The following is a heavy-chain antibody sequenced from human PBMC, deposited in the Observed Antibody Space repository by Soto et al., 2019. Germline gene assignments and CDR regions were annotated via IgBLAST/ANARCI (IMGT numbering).Heavy chain of an antibody. CDR2: IAYDGSEE. J-gene: IGHJ6*02. CDR3: ARRAWHSYYAIDV. D-gene: IGHD1-26*01. CDR1: GFKFTDFA. Sequence: GQLVESGGGEVQPGRSLRLSCAASGFKFTDFALHWVRQAPGKGLEWVAIIAYDGSEEHYADSVKGRFAISRDNPKNTLYLEMNSLRPEDTAVYFCARRAWHSYYAIDVWGQGTTVTVFS. V-gene: IGHV3-30*09.